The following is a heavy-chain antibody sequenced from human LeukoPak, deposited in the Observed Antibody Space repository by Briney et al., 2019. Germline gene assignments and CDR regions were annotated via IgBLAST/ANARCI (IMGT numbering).Heavy chain of an antibody. CDR2: ISGDSGSI. CDR3: AKDSYSGSYYSAFDV. J-gene: IGHJ3*01. V-gene: IGHV3-9*01. Sequence: PGGSLRLSCAASGFTFDDYVMHWVRQAPGKGLERVSGISGDSGSIGYADSVKGRFTISRDNAKNSLHLHMNSLRAEDTALYYCAKDSYSGSYYSAFDVWGQGTMVTVSS. CDR1: GFTFDDYV. D-gene: IGHD1-26*01.